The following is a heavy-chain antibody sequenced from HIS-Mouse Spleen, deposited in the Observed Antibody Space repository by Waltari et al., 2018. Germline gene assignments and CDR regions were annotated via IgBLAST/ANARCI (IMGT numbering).Heavy chain of an antibody. V-gene: IGHV4-39*07. CDR3: AREIPYSSSWYDWYFDL. J-gene: IGHJ2*01. D-gene: IGHD6-13*01. CDR1: GGSISSSSYY. Sequence: QLQLQESDPGLVKPSETLSLTCTVSGGSISSSSYYWGWIRQPPGKGLGWIGSIYYSGSTYSKPSLKSRVTISVDTSKNQFSLKLSSVTAADTAVYYCAREIPYSSSWYDWYFDLWGRGTLVTVSS. CDR2: IYYSGST.